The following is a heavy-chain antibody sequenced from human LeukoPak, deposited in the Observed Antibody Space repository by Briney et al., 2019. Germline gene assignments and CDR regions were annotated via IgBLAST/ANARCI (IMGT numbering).Heavy chain of an antibody. CDR2: IIPILGIA. Sequence: ASVKVSCKASGYTFTGYYMHWVRQAPGQGLEWMGRIIPILGIANYAQKFQGRVTITADKSTSTAYMELSSLRSEDTAVYYCARGNLSYGEVYFDYWGQGTLVTVSS. CDR3: ARGNLSYGEVYFDY. J-gene: IGHJ4*02. D-gene: IGHD4-17*01. CDR1: GYTFTGYY. V-gene: IGHV1-69*04.